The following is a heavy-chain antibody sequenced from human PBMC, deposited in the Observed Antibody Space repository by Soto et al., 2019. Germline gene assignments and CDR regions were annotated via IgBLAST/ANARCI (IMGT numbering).Heavy chain of an antibody. CDR2: IYYSGST. CDR1: GGSISSGGYY. J-gene: IGHJ4*02. V-gene: IGHV4-31*03. Sequence: QVQLQESGPGLVKPSQTLSLTCTVSGGSISSGGYYWSWIRQHPGKGLEWIGYIYYSGSTYYNQSLKSRVTIPVDTYKNHFSLNLSSVSAADTAVYYCTVAATVSAVFDYCGQVTLVTVSS. D-gene: IGHD2-15*01. CDR3: TVAATVSAVFDY.